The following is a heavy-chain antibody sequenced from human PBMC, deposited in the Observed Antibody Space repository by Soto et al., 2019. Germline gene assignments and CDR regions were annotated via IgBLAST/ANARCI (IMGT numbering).Heavy chain of an antibody. J-gene: IGHJ4*02. Sequence: SETLSLTCTVSGGSISSGNYYWNWIRQPPGEGLEWIGYIYASGSSYYNPSLKSRASTSVDTSKNQFSLKLSSVTAADTAVYFCARHRGYYYDSSGFDYWGQGTLVTVSS. V-gene: IGHV4-30-4*01. CDR1: GGSISSGNYY. CDR3: ARHRGYYYDSSGFDY. CDR2: IYASGSS. D-gene: IGHD3-22*01.